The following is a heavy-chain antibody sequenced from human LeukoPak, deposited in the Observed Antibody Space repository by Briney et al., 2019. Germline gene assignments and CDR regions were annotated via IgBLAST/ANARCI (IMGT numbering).Heavy chain of an antibody. CDR3: ARDGDIVVVPAAIDHYYYGMDV. CDR2: INPNSGDT. D-gene: IGHD2-2*01. V-gene: IGHV1-2*06. Sequence: ASVKVSCKASGYTFTGYHMHWVRQAPGQGLEWMGRINPNSGDTNYAQKLQGRVTMTTDTSTSTAYMELRSLRSDDTAVYYCARDGDIVVVPAAIDHYYYGMDVWGQGTTVTVSS. J-gene: IGHJ6*02. CDR1: GYTFTGYH.